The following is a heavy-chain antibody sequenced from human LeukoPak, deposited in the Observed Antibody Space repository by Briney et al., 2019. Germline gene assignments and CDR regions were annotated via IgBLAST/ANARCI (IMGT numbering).Heavy chain of an antibody. CDR1: GFTFSSYG. CDR2: IRYDGSNK. D-gene: IGHD1-26*01. CDR3: AKVMGELRSDAFDI. V-gene: IGHV3-30*02. Sequence: GGSLRLSCAASGFTFSSYGMHWVRQAPGKGLEWVAFIRYDGSNKYYADSVKGRFTISRDNSKNTLYLQMNSLRAEDTAVYYCAKVMGELRSDAFDIWGQGTMVTVSS. J-gene: IGHJ3*02.